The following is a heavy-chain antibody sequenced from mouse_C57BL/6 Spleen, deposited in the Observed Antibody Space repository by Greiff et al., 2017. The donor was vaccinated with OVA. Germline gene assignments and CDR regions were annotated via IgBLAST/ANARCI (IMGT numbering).Heavy chain of an antibody. CDR3: ARSRDSSGYEAMDY. CDR2: IYPSDSET. D-gene: IGHD3-2*02. V-gene: IGHV1-61*01. J-gene: IGHJ4*01. Sequence: QVHVKQSGAELVRPGSSVKLSCKASGYTFTSYWMDWVKQRPGQGLEWIGNIYPSDSETHYNQKFKDKATLTVDKSSSTAYMQLSSLTSEDSAVYYCARSRDSSGYEAMDYWGQGTSVTVSS. CDR1: GYTFTSYW.